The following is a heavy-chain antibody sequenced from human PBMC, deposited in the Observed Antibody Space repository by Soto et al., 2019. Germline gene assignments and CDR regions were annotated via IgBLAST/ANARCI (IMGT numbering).Heavy chain of an antibody. CDR3: ARDSGLYSSSWYYFDY. J-gene: IGHJ4*02. Sequence: QVQLQESGPGLVKPSQTLSLTCTVSGGSISSGGYYWSWIRQHPGKGLEWIGYIYYSGSTYYNPSLKSRVTISVDTSKNQFSLNLSSVTAADTAVYYCARDSGLYSSSWYYFDYWGQGTLVTVSS. V-gene: IGHV4-31*03. D-gene: IGHD6-13*01. CDR2: IYYSGST. CDR1: GGSISSGGYY.